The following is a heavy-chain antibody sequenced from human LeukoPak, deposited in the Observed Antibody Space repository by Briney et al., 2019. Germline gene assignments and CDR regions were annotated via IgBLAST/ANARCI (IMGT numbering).Heavy chain of an antibody. CDR2: SSDSGGNT. Sequence: GGSLRLSCAASGFTFSSYAMSWVRQAPGKGLEWVSGSSDSGGNTYYADSARGRFTISRDNSKNTLYLQMNSLRAEDTAVYYCAKFRRDIVVVPAAPIRYWGQGTLVTVSS. V-gene: IGHV3-23*01. CDR3: AKFRRDIVVVPAAPIRY. D-gene: IGHD2-2*01. J-gene: IGHJ4*02. CDR1: GFTFSSYA.